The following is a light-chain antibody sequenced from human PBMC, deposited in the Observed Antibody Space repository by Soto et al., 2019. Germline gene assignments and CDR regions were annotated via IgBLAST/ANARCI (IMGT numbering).Light chain of an antibody. Sequence: EIVLTQSPGTLSLSPGERATLSCRASQSVSSTYLAWYQQKPGKAPRLLIYGASNRATGIPGRFSGSGSGTDFTLTISRLEPEDFAVYYCQQYGGSRWTFGQGTRVDI. CDR3: QQYGGSRWT. CDR2: GAS. J-gene: IGKJ1*01. V-gene: IGKV3-20*01. CDR1: QSVSSTY.